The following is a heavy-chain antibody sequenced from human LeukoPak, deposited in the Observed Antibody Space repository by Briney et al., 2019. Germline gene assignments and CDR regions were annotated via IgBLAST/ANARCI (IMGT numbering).Heavy chain of an antibody. CDR1: GFTFSSYA. CDR3: ATRERYCSSTSCYEWFDP. CDR2: ISDSGGST. D-gene: IGHD2-2*01. Sequence: GGSLRLSCAASGFTFSSYAMSWVRQAPGKGLEWVPGISDSGGSTYYADSVKGRFTISRDNSKNTLYLQMNSLRAEDTAVYYCATRERYCSSTSCYEWFDPWGQGTLVTVSS. V-gene: IGHV3-23*01. J-gene: IGHJ5*02.